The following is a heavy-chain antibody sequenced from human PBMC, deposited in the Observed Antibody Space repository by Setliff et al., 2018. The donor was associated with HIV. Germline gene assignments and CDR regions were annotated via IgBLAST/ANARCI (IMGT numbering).Heavy chain of an antibody. CDR3: ARGRRGGTRGYFYYMDV. J-gene: IGHJ6*03. CDR2: INHSGST. V-gene: IGHV4-34*01. D-gene: IGHD2-15*01. Sequence: SETLSLTCAVYGESFSYYFWSWVRQPPGKGLEWIGEINHSGSTNYNPSLKSRVTISADTSKNRFSLKLTSVTAADTAVYYCARGRRGGTRGYFYYMDVWGRGTTVTVSS. CDR1: GESFSYYF.